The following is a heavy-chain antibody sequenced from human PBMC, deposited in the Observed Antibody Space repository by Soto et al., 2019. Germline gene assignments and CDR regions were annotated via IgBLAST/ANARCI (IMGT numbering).Heavy chain of an antibody. CDR2: INHSGST. J-gene: IGHJ5*02. D-gene: IGHD4-17*01. CDR1: GGSFSGSY. CDR3: ARAWTSTLVTTFPWFGP. Sequence: KPSETLSLTCAVYGGSFSGSYCTWICQPPGKGLEWIGEINHSGSTNYNPSLKSRVTISVDTSKNQFSLKLSSVTAADTAVYYCARAWTSTLVTTFPWFGPWGQGTLVTV. V-gene: IGHV4-34*01.